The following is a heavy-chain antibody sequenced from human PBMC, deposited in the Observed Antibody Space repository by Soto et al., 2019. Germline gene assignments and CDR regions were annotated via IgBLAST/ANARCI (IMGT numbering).Heavy chain of an antibody. Sequence: SSVKSYCKSSGDTVSSYAISCVRHAPGQVLDWMGGIIPIFGTANYAQKFQGRVTITADKSTSTAYMELSSLRSEDTAVYYCARDRIAAAGDKNNAARNFHYWGQGTLVTVSS. CDR3: ARDRIAAAGDKNNAARNFHY. CDR2: IIPIFGTA. J-gene: IGHJ4*02. CDR1: GDTVSSYA. V-gene: IGHV1-69*06. D-gene: IGHD6-13*01.